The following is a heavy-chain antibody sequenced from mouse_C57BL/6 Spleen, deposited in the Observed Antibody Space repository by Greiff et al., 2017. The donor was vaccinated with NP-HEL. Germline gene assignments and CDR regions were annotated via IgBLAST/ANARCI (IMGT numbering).Heavy chain of an antibody. CDR1: GYTFTSYG. V-gene: IGHV1-81*01. J-gene: IGHJ3*01. Sequence: VQLQQSGAELARPGASVKLSCKASGYTFTSYGISWVKQRTGQGLEWIGELYPRSGNTYYHEKFKGKATLTADKSSSTAYMELRSLTSEDSAVYFCARVPPYDYDEGDWFAYWGQGTLVTVSA. CDR3: ARVPPYDYDEGDWFAY. CDR2: LYPRSGNT. D-gene: IGHD2-4*01.